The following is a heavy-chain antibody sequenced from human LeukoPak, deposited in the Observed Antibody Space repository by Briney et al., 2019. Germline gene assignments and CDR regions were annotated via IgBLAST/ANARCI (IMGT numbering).Heavy chain of an antibody. CDR3: AKDQGIAVAGGFDY. V-gene: IGHV3-23*01. CDR2: ISGSGGST. Sequence: SGASLRLSCAASGFTFSSYAMSWVRQAPGKGLEWVSAISGSGGSTYYADSVKGRFTISRDNSKYTLYLQMNSLRAEDTAVYYCAKDQGIAVAGGFDYWGQGTLVTVSS. J-gene: IGHJ4*02. D-gene: IGHD6-19*01. CDR1: GFTFSSYA.